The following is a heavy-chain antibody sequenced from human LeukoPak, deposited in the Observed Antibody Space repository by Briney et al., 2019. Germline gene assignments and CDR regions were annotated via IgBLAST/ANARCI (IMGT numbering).Heavy chain of an antibody. CDR1: GGTFSRYA. V-gene: IGHV1-69*01. CDR2: IIPIFGTA. J-gene: IGHJ4*02. CDR3: ARELCYYDSSGYCPPYFDY. Sequence: SVKVSCKASGGTFSRYAISWVRQAPGQGLEWMGGIIPIFGTANYAQKFQGRVTITADESTSTAYMELSSLRSEDTAVYYCARELCYYDSSGYCPPYFDYWGQGTLVTVSS. D-gene: IGHD3-22*01.